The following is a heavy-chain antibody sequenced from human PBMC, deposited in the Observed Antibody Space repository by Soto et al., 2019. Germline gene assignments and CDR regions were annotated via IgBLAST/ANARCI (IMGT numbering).Heavy chain of an antibody. V-gene: IGHV3-30-3*01. CDR1: GFMFSSYA. CDR3: TSAGGVLVDY. Sequence: QVPLVESGGGVVQPGRSLRLSCAASGFMFSSYAMHWVRQALGKGLEWVAVKTYDGSNKYYADSVKGRFTISRDNSKNTLYLTMNSLSSEDTAVYYFTSAGGVLVDYWCQGNVVTVSS. D-gene: IGHD2-8*02. J-gene: IGHJ4*02. CDR2: KTYDGSNK.